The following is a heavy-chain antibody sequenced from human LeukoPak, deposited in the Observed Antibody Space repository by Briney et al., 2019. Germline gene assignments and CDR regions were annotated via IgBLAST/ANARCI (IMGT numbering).Heavy chain of an antibody. CDR3: AKGSYYDSSGSFYFDY. V-gene: IGHV3-23*01. D-gene: IGHD3-22*01. Sequence: GGSLGLSCAASGFTFSGYAMSWVSQAPGKGLEWVSGISGSGDNTYYADSVKGRFTISRDNSKNTLYVQVNSLGTEDTAAYYCAKGSYYDSSGSFYFDYWGQGTLVTVSS. J-gene: IGHJ4*02. CDR1: GFTFSGYA. CDR2: ISGSGDNT.